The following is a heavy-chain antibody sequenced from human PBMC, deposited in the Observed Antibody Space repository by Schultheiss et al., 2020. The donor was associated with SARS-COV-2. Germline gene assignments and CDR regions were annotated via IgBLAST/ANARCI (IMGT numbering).Heavy chain of an antibody. CDR1: GFTFSSYG. V-gene: IGHV3-48*01. CDR3: ARGYSSSWPYFDY. CDR2: ISRDGSTV. J-gene: IGHJ4*02. D-gene: IGHD6-13*01. Sequence: GGSLRLSCAASGFTFSSYGMHWVRQAPGKGLEWLSYISRDGSTVYYADSVKGRFTISRDNSKNTLYLQMNSLRAEDTAVYYCARGYSSSWPYFDYWGQGTLVTVSS.